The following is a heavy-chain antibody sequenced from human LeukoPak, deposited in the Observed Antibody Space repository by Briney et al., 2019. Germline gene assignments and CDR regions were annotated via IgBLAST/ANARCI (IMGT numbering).Heavy chain of an antibody. CDR3: ARDLVVLGYSYGGIDY. Sequence: GSLRLSCAASGFTFSSYTMKWVRQAPGKGLEWVSSISSSSSYIYYADSVKGRFNISRDNAKNSLYLQMNSLRAEDTAVYYCARDLVVLGYSYGGIDYWGQGTLVTVSS. J-gene: IGHJ4*02. V-gene: IGHV3-21*01. CDR2: ISSSSSYI. CDR1: GFTFSSYT. D-gene: IGHD5-18*01.